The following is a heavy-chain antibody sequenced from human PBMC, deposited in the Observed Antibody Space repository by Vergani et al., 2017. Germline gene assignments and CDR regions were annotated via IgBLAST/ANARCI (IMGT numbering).Heavy chain of an antibody. D-gene: IGHD2-15*01. J-gene: IGHJ4*02. Sequence: QVQLQESGPGLVKPSETLSLTCTVSGDSVISTDYHWGWIRQPPGKGLEWIGSMDYSGSTSYNPSLESRISISFETPKNQFSLRPTSVTAADTAVYYCASNRGACRAAYCYSYCFWGPGTLVGLSS. V-gene: IGHV4-39*01. CDR2: MDYSGST. CDR3: ASNRGACRAAYCYSYCF. CDR1: GDSVISTDYH.